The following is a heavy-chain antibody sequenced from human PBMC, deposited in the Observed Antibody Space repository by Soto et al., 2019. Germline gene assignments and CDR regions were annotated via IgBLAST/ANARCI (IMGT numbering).Heavy chain of an antibody. CDR3: ASPQRTTSGWSYY. D-gene: IGHD6-19*01. Sequence: EVQVVESGGGLVQPGGSLRLSCAAFGFSFRDHFMDWVRQAPGKGLEWVARTKNKLTTDYAASVAGRFTISRGDSENSLYLQMFGLKTEDTAVYYCASPQRTTSGWSYYWGQGALVTVSS. V-gene: IGHV3-72*01. CDR1: GFSFRDHF. CDR2: TKNKLTT. J-gene: IGHJ4*02.